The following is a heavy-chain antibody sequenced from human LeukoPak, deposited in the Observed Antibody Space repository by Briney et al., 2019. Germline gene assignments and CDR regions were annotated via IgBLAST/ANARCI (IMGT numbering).Heavy chain of an antibody. CDR1: GGSFSGYY. D-gene: IGHD3-9*01. CDR3: ARGRAVLRYFDWLSNTPFDY. CDR2: INHSGST. V-gene: IGHV4-34*01. Sequence: SETLSLTCAVYGGSFSGYYWSWIRQPPGKGLEWIGEINHSGSTNYNPSLKSRVTISVDTSKNQFSLKLSSVTAADTAVYYCARGRAVLRYFDWLSNTPFDYWGQGTLVTVSS. J-gene: IGHJ4*02.